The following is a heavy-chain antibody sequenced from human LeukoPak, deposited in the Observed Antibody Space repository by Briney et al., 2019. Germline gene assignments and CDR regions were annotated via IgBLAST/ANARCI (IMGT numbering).Heavy chain of an antibody. Sequence: PGGSLRLSCAASGFTFSSYAMHWVRQTLGKGLEWVAVISYDGSNKYYADSVKGRFTISRDNSKNTLYLQMNSLRAEDTAVYYCARGYYYDSSGYYQGPETGVLDYWGQGTLVTVSS. V-gene: IGHV3-30*04. CDR1: GFTFSSYA. J-gene: IGHJ4*02. CDR3: ARGYYYDSSGYYQGPETGVLDY. CDR2: ISYDGSNK. D-gene: IGHD3-22*01.